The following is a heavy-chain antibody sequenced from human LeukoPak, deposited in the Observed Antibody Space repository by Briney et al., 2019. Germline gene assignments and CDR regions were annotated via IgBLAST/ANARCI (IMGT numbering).Heavy chain of an antibody. V-gene: IGHV3-23*01. CDR2: INTDGSNT. Sequence: GSLRLSCAASGFNFGSYDMNWVRQAPGKGLEYVSTINTDGSNTWYADSVKGRFTISRDNSKSTVFLQMNNLRHEDTATYYCAKRVNGAFDIWGQGTMVSVSS. CDR1: GFNFGSYD. J-gene: IGHJ3*02. CDR3: AKRVNGAFDI.